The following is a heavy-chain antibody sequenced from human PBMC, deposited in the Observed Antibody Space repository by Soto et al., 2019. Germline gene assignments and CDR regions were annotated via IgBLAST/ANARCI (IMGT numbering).Heavy chain of an antibody. V-gene: IGHV1-69*06. CDR3: ASRGYSSGWYYFDY. CDR1: GGTFSSYA. J-gene: IGHJ4*02. CDR2: IIPIFGTA. D-gene: IGHD6-19*01. Sequence: SVKVSCKASGGTFSSYAISWVRQAPGQGLEWMGGIIPIFGTANYAQKFQGRVTITADKSTSTAYMELSSLRSEDTAVYYCASRGYSSGWYYFDYGGQGTLVTVSS.